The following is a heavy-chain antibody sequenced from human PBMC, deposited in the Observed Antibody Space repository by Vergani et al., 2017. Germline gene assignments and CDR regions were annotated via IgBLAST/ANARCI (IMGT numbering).Heavy chain of an antibody. CDR2: ISYDGSNK. CDR1: GFTFSSYA. V-gene: IGHV3-30-3*01. D-gene: IGHD2-2*01. Sequence: QLLESGGGLIQPGGSLRLSCAASGFTFSSYAMHWVRQAPGKGLEWVAVISYDGSNKYYADSVKGRFTISRDNSKNTLYLQMNSLRAEDTAVYYCATLPVAIGFDYWGQGTLVTVSS. J-gene: IGHJ4*02. CDR3: ATLPVAIGFDY.